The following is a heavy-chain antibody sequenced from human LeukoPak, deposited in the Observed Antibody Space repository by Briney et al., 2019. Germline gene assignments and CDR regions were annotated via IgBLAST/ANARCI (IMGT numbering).Heavy chain of an antibody. V-gene: IGHV3-23*01. D-gene: IGHD3-22*01. CDR2: ISGSGTST. CDR3: AKDQYDSSGPYDS. Sequence: GGSLRLSCAATGFTFSRYGMSRVRQAPGKGLGWVSLISGSGTSTKYADSVKGRFTISRDNIKNTLFLQMSSLRADDTAVYYCAKDQYDSSGPYDSWGQGTLVTVSS. J-gene: IGHJ4*02. CDR1: GFTFSRYG.